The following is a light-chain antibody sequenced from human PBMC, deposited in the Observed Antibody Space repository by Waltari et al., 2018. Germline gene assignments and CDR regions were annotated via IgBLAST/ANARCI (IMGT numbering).Light chain of an antibody. CDR1: QSLLHRDGKTY. J-gene: IGKJ4*01. CDR3: MQGIHRPPN. Sequence: DIVMTQTPLSLSVTPGQPAPISCKSSQSLLHRDGKTYLYWYLQKPGQSPQLLIYEVSRRFSVVPDRFSGIGSGTDFTLKISRVEAEDVGVYYCMQGIHRPPNFGGGTKVEIK. CDR2: EVS. V-gene: IGKV2-29*03.